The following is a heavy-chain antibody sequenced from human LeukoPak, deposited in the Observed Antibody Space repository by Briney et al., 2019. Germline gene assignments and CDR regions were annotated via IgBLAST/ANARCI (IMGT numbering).Heavy chain of an antibody. CDR2: ISGSGDAI. CDR1: GFAFSNHN. D-gene: IGHD1-26*01. V-gene: IGHV3-48*01. J-gene: IGHJ4*02. CDR3: ARSVTSKGGATWGLDY. Sequence: GGSLRLSCVASGFAFSNHNMDWVRQAPGKGLEWVSYISGSGDAIFYADSVRGRFTISRDNAKNSVYLQMNSLRAEDTAVYYCARSVTSKGGATWGLDYWGQGTLVTVSS.